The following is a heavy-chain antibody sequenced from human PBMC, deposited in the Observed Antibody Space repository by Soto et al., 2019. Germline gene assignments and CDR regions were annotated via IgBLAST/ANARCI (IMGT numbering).Heavy chain of an antibody. J-gene: IGHJ3*02. CDR2: IGGYGDKT. V-gene: IGHV3-23*01. D-gene: IGHD1-26*01. Sequence: QPGGSLRLSCAASGFTFSYAMNWVRQAPGRGLEWVSAIGGYGDKTYYIDSVKGRFTVYKDNSKNTLYLEMNSLRGEDTAVYYCARDSGVGAIYGAALDIWGQGTMVTVAS. CDR1: GFTFSYA. CDR3: ARDSGVGAIYGAALDI.